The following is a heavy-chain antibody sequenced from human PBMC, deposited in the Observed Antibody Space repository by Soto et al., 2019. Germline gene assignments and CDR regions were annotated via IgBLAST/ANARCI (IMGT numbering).Heavy chain of an antibody. V-gene: IGHV4-30-4*01. CDR2: IYYSGST. CDR1: GGSIGSGDYY. D-gene: IGHD3-3*01. J-gene: IGHJ4*02. Sequence: SETLSLNCTVSGGSIGSGDYYWSWIRQPPGKGLEWIGYIYYSGSTYYNPSLKSRVTISVDTSKNQFSLKLSSVTAADTAVYYCARVGVSDYWCQGTLVNVSS. CDR3: ARVGVSDY.